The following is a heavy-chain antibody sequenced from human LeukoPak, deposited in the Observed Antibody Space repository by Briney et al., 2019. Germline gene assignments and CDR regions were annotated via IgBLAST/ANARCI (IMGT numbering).Heavy chain of an antibody. CDR3: ARDGTPIHSSGWVYMDV. Sequence: LSLTCTVSGGSISSYYWSGIRQPPGKGLEWISYIGASGTLTHYADSVEGRFTISRDNAKNSLYLQMNSLRAEDTAVYYCARDGTPIHSSGWVYMDVWGKGTTVTISS. D-gene: IGHD6-25*01. CDR2: IGASGTLT. J-gene: IGHJ6*04. CDR1: GGSISSYY. V-gene: IGHV3-11*06.